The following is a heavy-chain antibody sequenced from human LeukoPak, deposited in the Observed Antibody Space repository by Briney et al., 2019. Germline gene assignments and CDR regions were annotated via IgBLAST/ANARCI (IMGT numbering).Heavy chain of an antibody. Sequence: SETLSLTCTVSGGSISSSSYYWGWIRQPPGKGLEWIGSIYYSGSTYYNPSLKSRVTISVDTSKNQFSLKLTSVTAADTAVYYCARLVAPINWFDPWGQGTLVTVSS. CDR1: GGSISSSSYY. J-gene: IGHJ5*02. CDR3: ARLVAPINWFDP. D-gene: IGHD2-21*01. V-gene: IGHV4-39*01. CDR2: IYYSGST.